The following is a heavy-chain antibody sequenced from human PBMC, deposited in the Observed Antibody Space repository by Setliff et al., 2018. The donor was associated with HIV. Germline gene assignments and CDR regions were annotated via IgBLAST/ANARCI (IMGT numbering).Heavy chain of an antibody. Sequence: ASVKVSCKAAGYSFAAYYIHWVRQAPGQGLEWMGWINPNSGGTNYAQKFQGRVTLTRDTSISTANMELSGLRSDDTAVYYCARDLALTYSGYVYWYFDLWGRGTLVTVSS. CDR3: ARDLALTYSGYVYWYFDL. D-gene: IGHD5-12*01. CDR2: INPNSGGT. J-gene: IGHJ2*01. CDR1: GYSFAAYY. V-gene: IGHV1-2*02.